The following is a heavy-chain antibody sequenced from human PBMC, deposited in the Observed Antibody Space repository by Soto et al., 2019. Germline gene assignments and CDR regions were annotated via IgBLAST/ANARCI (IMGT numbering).Heavy chain of an antibody. D-gene: IGHD3-22*01. Sequence: QVQLVESGGGLVKPGGSLRLSCAASGFTFSDYSINWIRQAPGKGLEWVSYISRSGNTIYYADSVKGRFTISRDKXKXSXXLQMNSLRAEDTPIYYCARDGRYYYEGGGVNRFDYWGQGTLVTVSS. CDR3: ARDGRYYYEGGGVNRFDY. CDR2: ISRSGNTI. J-gene: IGHJ4*02. CDR1: GFTFSDYS. V-gene: IGHV3-11*01.